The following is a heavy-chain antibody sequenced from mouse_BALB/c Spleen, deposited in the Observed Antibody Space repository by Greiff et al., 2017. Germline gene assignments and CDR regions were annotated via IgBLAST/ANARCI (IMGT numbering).Heavy chain of an antibody. CDR3: ARSFITTVVDY. CDR2: ISSGSSTI. D-gene: IGHD1-1*01. J-gene: IGHJ2*01. CDR1: GFTFSSFG. V-gene: IGHV5-17*02. Sequence: EVQGVESGGGLVQPGGSRKLSCAASGFTFSSFGMHWVRQAPEKGLEWVAYISSGSSTIYYADTVKGRFTISRDNPKNTLFLQMTSLRSEDTAMYYCARSFITTVVDYWGQGTTLTVAS.